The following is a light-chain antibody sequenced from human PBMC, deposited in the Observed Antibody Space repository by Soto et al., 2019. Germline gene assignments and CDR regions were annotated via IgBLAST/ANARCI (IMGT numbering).Light chain of an antibody. V-gene: IGLV2-8*01. J-gene: IGLJ3*02. CDR1: SSDVGRYKY. Sequence: QSVLTQPPSASGSPGQSVTISCTGTSSDVGRYKYLSWYQQYPGKAPKVMIYEVNKRPSGVPDRFSGSKSGNTASLTVSGLQTEDEAHYYCSSFAGSSKLVFGGGTKLTVL. CDR2: EVN. CDR3: SSFAGSSKLV.